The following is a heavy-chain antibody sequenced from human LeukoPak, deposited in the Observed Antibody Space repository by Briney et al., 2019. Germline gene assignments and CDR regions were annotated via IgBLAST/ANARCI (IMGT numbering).Heavy chain of an antibody. Sequence: GGTLRLSCAASGFTFNTYGMSWVRQAPGKGLEWVGFIRSKAYGGTTEYAASVKGRFTISRDDSKSIAYLQMNSLKTEDTAVYYCTRAAMLVVTAPPYYYYYMDVWGKGTTVTISS. D-gene: IGHD2-21*02. CDR3: TRAAMLVVTAPPYYYYYMDV. CDR1: GFTFNTYG. CDR2: IRSKAYGGTT. V-gene: IGHV3-49*04. J-gene: IGHJ6*03.